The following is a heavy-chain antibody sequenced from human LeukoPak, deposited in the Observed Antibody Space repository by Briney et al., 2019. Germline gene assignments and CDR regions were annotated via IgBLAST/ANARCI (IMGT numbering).Heavy chain of an antibody. D-gene: IGHD2-21*02. Sequence: GGSLRLSCAASGFTFSVYWMNWVRQAPGKGLEWVANIDQDGGGKYYLDSVKGRFTISRDNAKNSLYLQINSLRAEDTAVYYCARGDWAPFDYWGQGSLLTVSS. J-gene: IGHJ4*02. CDR2: IDQDGGGK. CDR3: ARGDWAPFDY. V-gene: IGHV3-7*01. CDR1: GFTFSVYW.